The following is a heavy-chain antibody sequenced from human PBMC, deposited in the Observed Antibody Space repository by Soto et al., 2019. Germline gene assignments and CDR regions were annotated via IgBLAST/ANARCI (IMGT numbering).Heavy chain of an antibody. V-gene: IGHV3-23*01. D-gene: IGHD3-22*01. CDR3: AKDSTYYYDSIVYPQPYYYNSIDV. Sequence: GGSLRLSCAASGFTFSSYAMSWVRQAPGKGLEWVSAISGSGGSTYYADSVKGRFTISRDNSKNTLYLQMNSLRAEDTAVYYCAKDSTYYYDSIVYPQPYYYNSIDVPCQAPTGT. J-gene: IGHJ6*02. CDR2: ISGSGGST. CDR1: GFTFSSYA.